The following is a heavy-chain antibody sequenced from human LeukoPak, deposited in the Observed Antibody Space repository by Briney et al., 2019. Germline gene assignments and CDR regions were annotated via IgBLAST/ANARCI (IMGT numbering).Heavy chain of an antibody. Sequence: GESLKISCKGSGYSFTSYWIGWVRQMPGKGLEWMGIIYPGDSDTRYSPSFQGQVTISADKSISTAYLQWSSLKASDTAMYYCARHLESVAGTTSYYYMDVWGKGTTVTVSS. J-gene: IGHJ6*03. CDR1: GYSFTSYW. CDR3: ARHLESVAGTTSYYYMDV. V-gene: IGHV5-51*01. D-gene: IGHD1-7*01. CDR2: IYPGDSDT.